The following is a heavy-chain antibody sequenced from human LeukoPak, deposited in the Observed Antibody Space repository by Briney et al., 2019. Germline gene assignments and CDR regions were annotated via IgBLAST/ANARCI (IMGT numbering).Heavy chain of an antibody. J-gene: IGHJ4*02. V-gene: IGHV1-46*01. CDR1: GYAFATYY. CDR2: VNPSGGGT. Sequence: ASVKVSRKASGYAFATYYIHWVRQAPGQGLEWMGVVNPSGGGTTYAQMFQGRVTMTRDTSTSTVYMELRSLRSEDTAVYYCARKSYCSGGNCFLDYWGQGTLVTVSS. D-gene: IGHD2-15*01. CDR3: ARKSYCSGGNCFLDY.